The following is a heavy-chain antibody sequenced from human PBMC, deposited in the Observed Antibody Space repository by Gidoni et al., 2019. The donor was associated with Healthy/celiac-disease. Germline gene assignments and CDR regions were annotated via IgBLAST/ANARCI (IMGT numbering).Heavy chain of an antibody. CDR1: GYTFTSYY. CDR3: ARERNCSGGSCYWFDP. CDR2: INPSGGST. D-gene: IGHD2-15*01. J-gene: IGHJ5*02. Sequence: ASGYTFTSYYMHWVRQAPGQGLEWMGIINPSGGSTSYAQKFQGRVTMTRDTSTSTVYMELSSLRSEDTAVYYYARERNCSGGSCYWFDPWGQGTLVTVSS. V-gene: IGHV1-46*01.